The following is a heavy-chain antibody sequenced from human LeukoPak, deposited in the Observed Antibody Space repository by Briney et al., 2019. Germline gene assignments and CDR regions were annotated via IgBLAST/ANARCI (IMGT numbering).Heavy chain of an antibody. V-gene: IGHV3-30*02. Sequence: GGSLRLSCAVSGFFFSNYGMHWVRQAPGKGLEWVALIQSDGSKTYSADSVKGRFTISRDNPRNTLYLQMDRLRPEDTAVYYCAKRYCKSATCRSDMDAWGQGTTVTVS. CDR1: GFFFSNYG. D-gene: IGHD2-15*01. J-gene: IGHJ6*02. CDR2: IQSDGSKT. CDR3: AKRYCKSATCRSDMDA.